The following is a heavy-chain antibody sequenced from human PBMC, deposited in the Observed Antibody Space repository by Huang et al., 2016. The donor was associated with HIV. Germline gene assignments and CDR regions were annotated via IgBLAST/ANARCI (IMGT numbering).Heavy chain of an antibody. CDR1: GGSITSSNHY. Sequence: QLHLQQSGPGLVRPSETLSLICTVSGGSITSSNHYWGWIRQTPGKGLVWIGNFYDRGDAYYTPSLKNRVSISTDTSKSQFSLRLSSVIATDTAVYYCASGEYGKNAYDIWGQGTVVTVSA. CDR2: FYDRGDA. V-gene: IGHV4-39*01. CDR3: ASGEYGKNAYDI. J-gene: IGHJ3*02. D-gene: IGHD2-2*01.